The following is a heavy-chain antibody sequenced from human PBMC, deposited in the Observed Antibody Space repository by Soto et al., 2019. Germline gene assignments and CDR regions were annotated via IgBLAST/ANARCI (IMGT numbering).Heavy chain of an antibody. CDR2: IKQDGSEK. J-gene: IGHJ4*02. CDR3: ARGSGYDSDYFDY. Sequence: PGGSLRLSCAASGFTFSSYWMSWVRQAPGKGLEWVANIKQDGSEKYYVDSVKGRFTISRDNAKNSLYLQMNSLRAEDTAVYYCARGSGYDSDYFDYWGQGTLVTVSS. CDR1: GFTFSSYW. D-gene: IGHD5-12*01. V-gene: IGHV3-7*04.